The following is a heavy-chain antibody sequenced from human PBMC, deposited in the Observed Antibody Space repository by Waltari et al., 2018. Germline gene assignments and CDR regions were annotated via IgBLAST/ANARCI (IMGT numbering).Heavy chain of an antibody. J-gene: IGHJ4*02. CDR3: AGGPGTYWSGLLDY. Sequence: EVQLVESGGNLVKAGGSLRLSCEVSGFTFSKIWLSWVRQAPGNGVEWVGRIKSKIDGGTTDYAAPVSGRCRISRDDSKNMFYLEMDSLKTEDTAVYFCAGGPGTYWSGLLDYWGPGTLVTVSS. CDR1: GFTFSKIW. D-gene: IGHD3-3*01. CDR2: IKSKIDGGTT. V-gene: IGHV3-15*01.